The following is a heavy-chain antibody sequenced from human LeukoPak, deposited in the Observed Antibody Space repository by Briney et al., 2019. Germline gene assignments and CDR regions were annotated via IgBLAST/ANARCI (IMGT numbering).Heavy chain of an antibody. J-gene: IGHJ6*02. CDR2: IIPILGIV. Sequence: ASVKVSCKASGGTFSSYAISWVLQAPGQGLEWMGRIIPILGIVNYAQKFQGRVTITAYKATSTAYMELSSLRSEDTAVYYCARDYYGSLIKYKTAYDMDVWGQGTTVTVSS. D-gene: IGHD3-10*01. V-gene: IGHV1-69*04. CDR1: GGTFSSYA. CDR3: ARDYYGSLIKYKTAYDMDV.